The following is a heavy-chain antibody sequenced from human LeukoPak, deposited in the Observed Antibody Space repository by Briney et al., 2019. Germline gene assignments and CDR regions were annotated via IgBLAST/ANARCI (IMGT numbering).Heavy chain of an antibody. CDR3: ARSDSSGYSLMEH. CDR1: GGSISSYY. Sequence: PSETLSLTCTVSGGSISSYYWSWIRQPPGKGLEWIGYIYYSGSTDYNPSLKSRVTMSVDTSKNQFSLKLSSVTAADTAVYYCARSDSSGYSLMEHWGQGTLVTVSS. V-gene: IGHV4-59*01. CDR2: IYYSGST. D-gene: IGHD3-22*01. J-gene: IGHJ1*01.